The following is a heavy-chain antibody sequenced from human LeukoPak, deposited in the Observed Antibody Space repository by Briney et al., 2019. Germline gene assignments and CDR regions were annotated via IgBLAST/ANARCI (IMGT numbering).Heavy chain of an antibody. CDR1: GFTFHDYA. D-gene: IGHD6-19*01. CDR2: ISWYSGTV. Sequence: GGSLRLSCAASGFTFHDYAMHWVRQAPGKGLEWVSGISWYSGTVGYADSVKGRFTISRDNAKNSLYLHMNSLRSEDTALYYCARVSGYGTGWSSFDYWGQGALVIVSS. CDR3: ARVSGYGTGWSSFDY. J-gene: IGHJ4*02. V-gene: IGHV3-9*01.